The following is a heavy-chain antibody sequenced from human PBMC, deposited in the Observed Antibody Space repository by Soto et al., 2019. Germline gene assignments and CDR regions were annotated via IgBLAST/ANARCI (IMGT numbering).Heavy chain of an antibody. Sequence: EVQLLESGGGLVQPGGSLRLSCAASGFTFSSYAMSWVRQAPGKGLEWVSAISGSGGSTYYADSVKGRFTISRENSKNTLYLKMNSLRAEDTAVYYCAKGVGLYSNYGLYFDYWGQGTLVTVSS. J-gene: IGHJ4*02. CDR2: ISGSGGST. V-gene: IGHV3-23*01. CDR3: AKGVGLYSNYGLYFDY. CDR1: GFTFSSYA. D-gene: IGHD4-4*01.